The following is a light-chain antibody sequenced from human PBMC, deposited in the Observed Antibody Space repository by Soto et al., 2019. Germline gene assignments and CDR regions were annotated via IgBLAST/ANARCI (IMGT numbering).Light chain of an antibody. CDR2: RNI. Sequence: QSVLTQPPSASGTPGPRVTISCSGSSSNIGSNYVYWYQQLPGTVPQLLIYRNIERPSGVPDRFSGSKSGTSASLAISGPRSEDEADYYCAAWDDSLSGVVFGGGTKVTVL. CDR3: AAWDDSLSGVV. CDR1: SSNIGSNY. V-gene: IGLV1-47*01. J-gene: IGLJ2*01.